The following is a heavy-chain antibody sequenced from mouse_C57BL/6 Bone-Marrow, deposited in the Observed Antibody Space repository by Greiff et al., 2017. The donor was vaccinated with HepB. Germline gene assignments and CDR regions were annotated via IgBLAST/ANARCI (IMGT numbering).Heavy chain of an antibody. CDR2: IWGGGST. V-gene: IGHV2-9*01. CDR3: AKQTYYGNYKAGYAMDY. Sequence: VKLQESGPGLVAPSQSLSITCTVSGFSLTSYGVDWVRQPPGKGLEWLGVIWGGGSTNYNSALMSRLSISKDNSKSQVFLKMNSLQTDDTAMYYCAKQTYYGNYKAGYAMDYWGQGTSVTVSS. D-gene: IGHD2-10*01. CDR1: GFSLTSYG. J-gene: IGHJ4*01.